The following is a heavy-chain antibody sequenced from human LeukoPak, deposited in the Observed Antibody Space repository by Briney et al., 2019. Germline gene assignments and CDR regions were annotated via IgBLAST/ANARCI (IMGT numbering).Heavy chain of an antibody. Sequence: GGTLRLSCAASGFTFSSYGMSWVRQAPGKGLEWVSAISGSGGSTYYADSVKGRSTISRDNSKNTLYLQMNSLRAEDTAVYYCAKDLRSYYDSSGYSNDAFDIWGQGTMVTVSS. CDR2: ISGSGGST. CDR1: GFTFSSYG. V-gene: IGHV3-23*01. CDR3: AKDLRSYYDSSGYSNDAFDI. J-gene: IGHJ3*02. D-gene: IGHD3-22*01.